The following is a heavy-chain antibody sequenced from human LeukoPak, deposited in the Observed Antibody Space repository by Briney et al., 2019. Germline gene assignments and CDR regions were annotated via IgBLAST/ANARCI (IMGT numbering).Heavy chain of an antibody. Sequence: GESLQISCTVSGYTFINYWFGWVRQMPGKGLEWMGIIYPGDSDTRYSPSFQGQVTISADKSISTAYLQWSSLKASDTAFYYCARFVSANYYFDFWGQGTLVTVSS. CDR3: ARFVSANYYFDF. J-gene: IGHJ4*02. D-gene: IGHD5/OR15-5a*01. V-gene: IGHV5-51*01. CDR1: GYTFINYW. CDR2: IYPGDSDT.